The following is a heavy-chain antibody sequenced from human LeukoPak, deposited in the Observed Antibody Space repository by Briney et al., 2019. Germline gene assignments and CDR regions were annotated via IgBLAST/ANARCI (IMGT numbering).Heavy chain of an antibody. J-gene: IGHJ4*02. D-gene: IGHD3-9*01. V-gene: IGHV1-3*01. Sequence: ASVKVSCKASGYTFTSYGMHWVRQAPGQSLECMGWINAANGNTKYSQKFQGRVTITRDTSARTAYMELSSLRSEDTAVYYCARGGETGYYGYFDYWGQGTLVTVSS. CDR1: GYTFTSYG. CDR3: ARGGETGYYGYFDY. CDR2: INAANGNT.